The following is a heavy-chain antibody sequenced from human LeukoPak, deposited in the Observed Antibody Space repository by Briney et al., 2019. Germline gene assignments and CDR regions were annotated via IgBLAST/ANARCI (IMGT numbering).Heavy chain of an antibody. CDR3: ARGPLVVNTIAWYFEF. J-gene: IGHJ2*01. Sequence: PGGSLRLSCAASGFTFSSYGMHWVRQAPGKGLEYVSSISSEGSTTYHADSVEGRFTVSRDNSKNTVDLQMDSLRLEDMAVYYCARGPLVVNTIAWYFEFWGRGTLVTVSS. V-gene: IGHV3-64*02. CDR2: ISSEGSTT. D-gene: IGHD2-8*02. CDR1: GFTFSSYG.